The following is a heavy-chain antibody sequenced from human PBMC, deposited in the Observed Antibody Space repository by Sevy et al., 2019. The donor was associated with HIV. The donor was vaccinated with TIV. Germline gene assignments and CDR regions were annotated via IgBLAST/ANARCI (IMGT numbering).Heavy chain of an antibody. CDR2: INPNSGGT. Sequence: ASVKVSCKASGYTFTGYYMHWVRQAPGQGLEWMGRINPNSGGTNYAQKFQDRVTMTRDTSISTAYMELSRLRSDDTAVYYCARGIAAAGHYYYYGMDVWGQGTTVTVSS. V-gene: IGHV1-2*06. CDR3: ARGIAAAGHYYYYGMDV. D-gene: IGHD6-13*01. CDR1: GYTFTGYY. J-gene: IGHJ6*02.